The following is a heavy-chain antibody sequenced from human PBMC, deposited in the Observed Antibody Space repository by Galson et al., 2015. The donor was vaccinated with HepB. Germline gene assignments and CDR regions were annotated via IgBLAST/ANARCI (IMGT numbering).Heavy chain of an antibody. CDR2: IIPIFGTA. CDR1: GGTFSSYA. D-gene: IGHD3-22*01. V-gene: IGHV1-69*13. J-gene: IGHJ1*01. CDR3: ATTYYYDSSGYYYVYFQH. Sequence: SVKVSCKASGGTFSSYAISWVRQAPGQGLEWMGGIIPIFGTANYAQKFQGRVTITADESTSTAYMELSSLRSEDTAVYYCATTYYYDSSGYYYVYFQHWGQGTLVTVSS.